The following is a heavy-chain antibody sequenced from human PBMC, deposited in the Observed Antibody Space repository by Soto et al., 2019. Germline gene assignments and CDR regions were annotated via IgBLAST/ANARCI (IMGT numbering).Heavy chain of an antibody. V-gene: IGHV4-30-2*01. CDR3: ARIPSP. CDR1: GGSISSGGYS. D-gene: IGHD2-21*01. J-gene: IGHJ5*02. CDR2: IYHSGTT. Sequence: QLQLQESGSGLVKPSQTLSLTCAVSGGSISSGGYSWSWIRQPPGKGLEWIGYIYHSGTTYYNPSLTSRVTISVDRSTYHFSLKLSSVTAADTVVYDGARIPSPWGQGTLVTVSS.